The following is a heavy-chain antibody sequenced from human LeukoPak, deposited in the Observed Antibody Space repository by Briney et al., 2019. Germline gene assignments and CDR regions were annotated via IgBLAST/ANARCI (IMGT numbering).Heavy chain of an antibody. CDR1: GYSFTTYW. Sequence: GESLKISCKGSGYSFTTYWIGWVRQMPGKGLGWMGIIYPGDSDTRYSPSFQGQVTMSADKSISTAYLQWSSLKASGTAMYYCARRSRDGYNFDYWGQGTLVTVSS. V-gene: IGHV5-51*01. D-gene: IGHD5-24*01. J-gene: IGHJ4*02. CDR3: ARRSRDGYNFDY. CDR2: IYPGDSDT.